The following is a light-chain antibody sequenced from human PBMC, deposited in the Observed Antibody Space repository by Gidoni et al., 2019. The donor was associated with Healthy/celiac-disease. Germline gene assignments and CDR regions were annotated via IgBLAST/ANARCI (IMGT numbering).Light chain of an antibody. CDR3: QQRSNWPPLFT. CDR1: QSVSSY. Sequence: EIVLTQSPATLSLSPGERATLSCRASQSVSSYLAWYQQKPGQAPRLLIYDASNRATGIPARFSGSGSGRDFTLTISSLEPEDFAVYYCQQRSNWPPLFTFGPGTKVDIK. J-gene: IGKJ3*01. CDR2: DAS. V-gene: IGKV3-11*02.